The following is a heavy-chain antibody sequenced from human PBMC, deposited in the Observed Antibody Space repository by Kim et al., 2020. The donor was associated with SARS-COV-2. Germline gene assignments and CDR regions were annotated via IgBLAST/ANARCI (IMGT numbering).Heavy chain of an antibody. J-gene: IGHJ6*02. CDR2: ISSSSSTI. CDR1: GFTFSSYS. D-gene: IGHD3-10*01. Sequence: GGSLRLSCAASGFTFSSYSMNWVRQAPGKGLEWVSYISSSSSTIYYADSVKGRFTISRDNAKNSLYLQMNSLRDEDTAVYYCARDRLWFGELLNYYYGMDVWGQGTTVTVSS. V-gene: IGHV3-48*02. CDR3: ARDRLWFGELLNYYYGMDV.